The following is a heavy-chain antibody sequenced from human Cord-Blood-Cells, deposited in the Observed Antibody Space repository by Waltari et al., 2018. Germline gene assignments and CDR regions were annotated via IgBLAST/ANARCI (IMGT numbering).Heavy chain of an antibody. Sequence: QVQLVQSGAAVKKPGASVKVSCTASGYTFTGYYMSWVRQAPGQGLEWMGWINPNSGGTNYEKKFQGRVTRTRETSISTADMELSRLRSDDTAVYYCARQGVRGGVGPDAFDIWGQGTMVTVSS. D-gene: IGHD1-26*01. CDR2: INPNSGGT. J-gene: IGHJ3*02. V-gene: IGHV1-2*02. CDR3: ARQGVRGGVGPDAFDI. CDR1: GYTFTGYY.